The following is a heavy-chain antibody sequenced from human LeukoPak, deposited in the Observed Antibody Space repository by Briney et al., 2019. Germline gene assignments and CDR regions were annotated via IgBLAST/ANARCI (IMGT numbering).Heavy chain of an antibody. CDR1: GFTFSSYG. CDR3: AREVGATRAFDN. D-gene: IGHD1-26*01. J-gene: IGHJ3*02. Sequence: GGSLRLSCAASGFTFSSYGMHWVRQAPGKGLEWVAFIRYDGSNKYYADSVKGRFTISRDNSKNTLYLQMNSLRAEDTAVYYCAREVGATRAFDNWGQGTMVTVSS. CDR2: IRYDGSNK. V-gene: IGHV3-30*02.